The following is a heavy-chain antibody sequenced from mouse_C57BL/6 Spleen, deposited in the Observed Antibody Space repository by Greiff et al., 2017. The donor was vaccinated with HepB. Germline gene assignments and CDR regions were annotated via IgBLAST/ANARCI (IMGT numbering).Heavy chain of an antibody. J-gene: IGHJ2*01. CDR2: ISYDGSN. CDR3: AREGYYYGSSFYYFDY. Sequence: EVKLQESGPGLVKPSQSLSLTCSVTGYSITSGYYWNWIRQFPGNKLEWMGYISYDGSNNYNPSLKNRISITRDTSKNQFFLKLNSVTTEDTATYYCAREGYYYGSSFYYFDYWGQGTTLTVSS. V-gene: IGHV3-6*01. D-gene: IGHD1-1*01. CDR1: GYSITSGYY.